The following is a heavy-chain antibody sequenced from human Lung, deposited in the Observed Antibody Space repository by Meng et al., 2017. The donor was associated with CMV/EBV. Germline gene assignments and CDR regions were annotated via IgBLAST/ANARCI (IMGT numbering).Heavy chain of an antibody. CDR1: GFNFTNYP. Sequence: CATSGFNFTNYPMSWVRQAAGMGLEWVSGISPSGGRKYDADSVKGRFTISRDNSKNTLYLQMKSLRPEDTALYFCAGGGPAIFSPFDPWGQGTLVTVSS. J-gene: IGHJ5*02. CDR3: AGGGPAIFSPFDP. V-gene: IGHV3-23*01. D-gene: IGHD3-16*01. CDR2: ISPSGGRK.